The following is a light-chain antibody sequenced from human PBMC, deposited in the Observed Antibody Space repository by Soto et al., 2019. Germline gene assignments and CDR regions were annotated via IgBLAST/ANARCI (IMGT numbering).Light chain of an antibody. CDR2: AVT. CDR3: SSFTISTTLL. CDR1: ATDVGAYNY. V-gene: IGLV2-14*01. J-gene: IGLJ7*01. Sequence: QSALTQPASVSGSPGQSITISCTGTATDVGAYNYVSWYQQHPGRAPKRIIYAVTDRPSGVADRFSGSKSGDTASLTISGLQAEDEAHYYCSSFTISTTLLFGGGTQLTVL.